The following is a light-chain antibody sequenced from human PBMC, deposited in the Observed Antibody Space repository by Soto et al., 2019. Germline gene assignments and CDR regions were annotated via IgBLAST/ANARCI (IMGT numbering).Light chain of an antibody. V-gene: IGLV2-8*01. CDR1: SSDVGAYKY. CDR2: EVS. J-gene: IGLJ3*02. CDR3: TSYVGSNIWV. Sequence: QSVLTQPPSASGSPGQSVTISCTGTSSDVGAYKYVSWYQQYPGKAPKLMIYEVSKRPSGVPDRFPGSKSGNTASPTVSGLQAEDEAGYYCTSYVGSNIWVFGGGTKLTVL.